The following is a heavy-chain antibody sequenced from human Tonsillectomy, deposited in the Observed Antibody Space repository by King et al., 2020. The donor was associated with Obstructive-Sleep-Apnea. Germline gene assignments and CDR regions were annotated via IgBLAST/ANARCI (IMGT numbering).Heavy chain of an antibody. CDR3: AREARTGGSYPG. D-gene: IGHD1-26*01. CDR2: ISGIGGST. J-gene: IGHJ4*02. Sequence: VQLVESGGGLVQPGGSLRLSCAASGFTFSSYAMHLVRQAPGKGLEYVSAISGIGGSTYYANSVKGRFTISRDNSKNTLYLQMGSLRTEDMAVYYCAREARTGGSYPGWGQGTLVTVSS. CDR1: GFTFSSYA. V-gene: IGHV3-64*01.